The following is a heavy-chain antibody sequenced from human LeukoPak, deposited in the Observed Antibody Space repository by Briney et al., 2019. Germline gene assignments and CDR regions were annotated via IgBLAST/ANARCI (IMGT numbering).Heavy chain of an antibody. CDR2: ISWNSGNI. Sequence: PGGSLRLPCAASGFTFQNYAMHWVRQVPGKGLEWVSGISWNSGNIGYADSVEGRFTLSRDNAKNSLYLQMNSLRAEDTAVYYCAREWNWGQGTLVTVSS. V-gene: IGHV3-9*01. J-gene: IGHJ4*01. CDR3: AREWN. D-gene: IGHD5-12*01. CDR1: GFTFQNYA.